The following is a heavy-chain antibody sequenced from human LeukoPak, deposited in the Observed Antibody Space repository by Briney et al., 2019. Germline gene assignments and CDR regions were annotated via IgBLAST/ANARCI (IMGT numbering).Heavy chain of an antibody. D-gene: IGHD3-10*01. CDR2: IYYSGRT. Sequence: PSETLSLTCTVSGVSINSGDYYWGWIRQPPGKGLEWIGTIYYSGRTYYNPPLKSRVTISEDTPKNQFSLKLTSATAADTAIYYCARHRTAINKYGPYDAFDIWGQGTMVTVSS. J-gene: IGHJ3*02. V-gene: IGHV4-39*01. CDR3: ARHRTAINKYGPYDAFDI. CDR1: GVSINSGDYY.